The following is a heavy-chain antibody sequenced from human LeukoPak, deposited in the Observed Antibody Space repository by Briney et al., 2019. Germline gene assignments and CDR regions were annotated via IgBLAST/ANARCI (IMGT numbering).Heavy chain of an antibody. CDR2: IWYDGSNK. CDR3: ARGDPTVTTKQNFDY. D-gene: IGHD4-17*01. Sequence: PGRSLRLSCAASGFSFSNYDMHWVRQAPGKGLEWMAVIWYDGSNKYYADSVKGRFTISRDNSKNTLYLQMNSLRVEDTAVYYCARGDPTVTTKQNFDYWGQGTLVTVSS. CDR1: GFSFSNYD. J-gene: IGHJ4*02. V-gene: IGHV3-33*01.